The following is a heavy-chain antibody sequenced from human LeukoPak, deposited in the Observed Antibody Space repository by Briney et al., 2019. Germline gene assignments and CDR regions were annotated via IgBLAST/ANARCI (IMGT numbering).Heavy chain of an antibody. Sequence: SETLSLTCAVYGGSFSGYYWSWIRQPPGKGLEWIREINHSGSTNYNPSLKSRVTISVDTSKNQFSLKLSSVTAADTAVYYCARVPQNYYDSSGPPPAGDAFDIWGQGTMVTVSS. D-gene: IGHD3-22*01. CDR3: ARVPQNYYDSSGPPPAGDAFDI. V-gene: IGHV4-34*01. CDR2: INHSGST. J-gene: IGHJ3*02. CDR1: GGSFSGYY.